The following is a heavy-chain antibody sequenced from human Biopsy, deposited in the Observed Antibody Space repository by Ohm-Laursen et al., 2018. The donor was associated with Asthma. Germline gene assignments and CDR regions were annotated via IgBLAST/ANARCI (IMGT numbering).Heavy chain of an antibody. CDR3: AQKAGSCISRTCYSLDF. V-gene: IGHV1-69*13. CDR2: INSVFGTT. CDR1: GGTFNTYV. Sequence: SVKVSCKSLGGTFNTYVIGWVRQAPGQGIEWMGGINSVFGTTTYPQKFQDRVTITADDSTSTVYMELSSLRSEDTAVYYCAQKAGSCISRTCYSLDFWGQGTLVTVSS. D-gene: IGHD2-2*01. J-gene: IGHJ4*02.